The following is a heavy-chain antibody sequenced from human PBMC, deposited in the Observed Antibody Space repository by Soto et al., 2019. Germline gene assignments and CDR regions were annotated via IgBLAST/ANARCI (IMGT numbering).Heavy chain of an antibody. CDR2: INHSGST. CDR3: ARGIAAAGTWDSLLYYFDY. D-gene: IGHD6-13*01. CDR1: GGSFSGYY. V-gene: IGHV4-34*01. J-gene: IGHJ4*02. Sequence: SETLSLTCAVYGGSFSGYYWSWIRQPPGKGLEWIGEINHSGSTNYNPSLKSRVTISVDTSKNQFSLELSSVTAADTAVYYCARGIAAAGTWDSLLYYFDYWGQGTLVTVSS.